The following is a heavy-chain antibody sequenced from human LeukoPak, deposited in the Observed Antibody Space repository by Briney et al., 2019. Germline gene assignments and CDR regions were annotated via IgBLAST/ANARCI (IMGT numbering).Heavy chain of an antibody. Sequence: PSETLSLTCTVSGGSISSSSYYWSWIRQPPGKGLEWIGYIYYSGSTNYNPSLKSRVTISVDTSKNQFSLKLSSVTAADTAVYYCARGVGAMGRYFQHWGXXTLVTVSS. V-gene: IGHV4-61*01. CDR2: IYYSGST. D-gene: IGHD1-26*01. CDR3: ARGVGAMGRYFQH. CDR1: GGSISSSSYY. J-gene: IGHJ1*01.